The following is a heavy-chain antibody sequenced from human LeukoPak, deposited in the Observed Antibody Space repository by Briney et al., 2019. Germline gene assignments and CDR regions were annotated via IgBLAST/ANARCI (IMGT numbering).Heavy chain of an antibody. CDR3: ARLTQWLGSYYMDV. Sequence: PSETLSLTCTVSGGSISSYYWSWIRQPAGKGLEWIGRIYTSGSTNYNPSLKSRVTMSVDTSKNQFSLKLSSVTAADTAVYYCARLTQWLGSYYMDVWGKGTTVTVSS. J-gene: IGHJ6*03. V-gene: IGHV4-4*07. CDR1: GGSISSYY. D-gene: IGHD6-19*01. CDR2: IYTSGST.